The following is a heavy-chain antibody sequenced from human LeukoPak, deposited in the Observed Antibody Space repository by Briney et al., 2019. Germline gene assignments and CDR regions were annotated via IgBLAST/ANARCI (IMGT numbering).Heavy chain of an antibody. J-gene: IGHJ6*02. Sequence: SETLSLTCTVSGGSISSYYWSWIRQPPGKGLEWIGYIYYSGSTNYNPSLKSRVTISVDTSKNQFSLKLSSVTAADTAVYYCARLEVAAAGTGPSDGMDVWGQGTTVTVSS. CDR3: ARLEVAAAGTGPSDGMDV. V-gene: IGHV4-59*01. D-gene: IGHD6-13*01. CDR1: GGSISSYY. CDR2: IYYSGST.